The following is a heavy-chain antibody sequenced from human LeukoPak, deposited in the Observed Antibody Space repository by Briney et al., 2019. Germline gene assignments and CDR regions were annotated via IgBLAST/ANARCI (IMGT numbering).Heavy chain of an antibody. CDR3: ARGPWASFDY. D-gene: IGHD3-16*01. CDR2: IYSDGDT. Sequence: PGGSLRLSCAASGFTVSRNYMTWVRQAPGKGLEWVSVIYSDGDTYYVDSVKGRFTISRDNSKNTLYLQMNSLRAEDTAMYYCARGPWASFDYWGQGTLVTVSS. V-gene: IGHV3-66*01. CDR1: GFTVSRNY. J-gene: IGHJ4*02.